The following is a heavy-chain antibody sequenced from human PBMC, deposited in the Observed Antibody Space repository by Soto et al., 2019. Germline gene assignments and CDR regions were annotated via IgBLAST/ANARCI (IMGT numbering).Heavy chain of an antibody. Sequence: QVQLVQSGAEVKKPGASVKVSCKASGYTFTSYDINWVRQATGQGLEWMGWMNPNSGNTVYAQKFQGRVTMPRNTSISTAYMELSSLRSEDTAVYYCASGFWGSGNMDVWGQGTTVTVSS. CDR3: ASGFWGSGNMDV. CDR2: MNPNSGNT. J-gene: IGHJ6*02. CDR1: GYTFTSYD. V-gene: IGHV1-8*01. D-gene: IGHD2-15*01.